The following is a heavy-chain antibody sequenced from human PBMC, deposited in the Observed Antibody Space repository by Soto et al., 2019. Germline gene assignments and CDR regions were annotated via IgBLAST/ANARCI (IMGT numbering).Heavy chain of an antibody. CDR1: GFIFNSYS. CDR3: ARHQQQLGAFDI. D-gene: IGHD6-13*01. CDR2: INSGSTSV. J-gene: IGHJ3*02. Sequence: PGGSLRLSCVASGFIFNSYSMNWVRQAPGKGLEWISYINSGSTSVFYADSVKGRFTISRDNSKNTLYLQMNSLRAEDTAVYYCARHQQQLGAFDIWGQGTMVNVSS. V-gene: IGHV3-48*01.